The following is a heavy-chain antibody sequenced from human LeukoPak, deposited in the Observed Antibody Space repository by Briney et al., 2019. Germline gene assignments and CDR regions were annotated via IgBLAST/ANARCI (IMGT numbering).Heavy chain of an antibody. V-gene: IGHV3-53*01. Sequence: GGSLRLSCAASGFTVSSNYMSWVRQAPGKGLEWVSVIYSGGSTYYADSVKGRFTISRDNSKNTLYLQMNSLRAEDTAVYYCARKYYYGSGSYGWGQGTLVTVSP. CDR1: GFTVSSNY. CDR2: IYSGGST. D-gene: IGHD3-10*01. J-gene: IGHJ4*02. CDR3: ARKYYYGSGSYG.